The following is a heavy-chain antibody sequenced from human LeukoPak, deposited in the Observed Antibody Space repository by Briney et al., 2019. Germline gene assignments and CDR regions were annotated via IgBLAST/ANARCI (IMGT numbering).Heavy chain of an antibody. CDR1: GFTFDDYG. Sequence: GGSLRLPCAASGFTFDDYGMSWVRQAPGKGLEWVSAISSSGGSTYYADSVKGRFTISRDNSRNTLYLQMSRVRAEDAAVYYCAKAPVTTCSGAYCYPFDYWGQGTLVTVSS. V-gene: IGHV3-23*01. CDR3: AKAPVTTCSGAYCYPFDY. CDR2: ISSSGGST. D-gene: IGHD2-15*01. J-gene: IGHJ4*02.